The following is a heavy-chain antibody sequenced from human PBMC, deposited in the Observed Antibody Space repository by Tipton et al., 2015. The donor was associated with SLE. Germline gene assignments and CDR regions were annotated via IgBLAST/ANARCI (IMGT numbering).Heavy chain of an antibody. V-gene: IGHV3-21*01. CDR3: ARDEGRHSGWSDSSGWTDAFDI. CDR2: ISSSSSYI. Sequence: GSLRLSCAASGFTFSSYSMNWVRQAPGKGLEWVSSISSSSSYIYYADSVKGRFTISRDNAKNSLYLQMNSLRAEDTAVYYCARDEGRHSGWSDSSGWTDAFDIWGQGTMVTVSS. J-gene: IGHJ3*02. CDR1: GFTFSSYS. D-gene: IGHD6-19*01.